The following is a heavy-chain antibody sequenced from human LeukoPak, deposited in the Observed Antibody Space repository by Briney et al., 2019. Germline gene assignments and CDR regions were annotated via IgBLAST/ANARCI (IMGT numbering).Heavy chain of an antibody. J-gene: IGHJ4*02. D-gene: IGHD2-2*01. CDR1: GGSFSGYY. CDR3: ARREYCSNTSCYYFDY. Sequence: SETLSLTCAVYGGSFSGYYWSWIRQPPGKGLEWIGEINHSGSTNYNPSLKSRVTISVDTSKNQFSLKLNSVTAADTAVYYCARREYCSNTSCYYFDYWGQGTLVTVSS. CDR2: INHSGST. V-gene: IGHV4-34*01.